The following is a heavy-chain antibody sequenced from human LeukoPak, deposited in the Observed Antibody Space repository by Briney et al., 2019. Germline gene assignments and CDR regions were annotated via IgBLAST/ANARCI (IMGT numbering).Heavy chain of an antibody. J-gene: IGHJ5*02. Sequence: KSSETLSLTCTVSGGSISSYYWSWIRQPPGKGLEWIGYIYYSGSTNYNPSLKSRVTISVDTSKNQFSLKLSSVTAADTAVYYCARSRFSGDSSGYNWFDPWGQGTLVTVSS. CDR2: IYYSGST. CDR1: GGSISSYY. D-gene: IGHD3-22*01. CDR3: ARSRFSGDSSGYNWFDP. V-gene: IGHV4-59*01.